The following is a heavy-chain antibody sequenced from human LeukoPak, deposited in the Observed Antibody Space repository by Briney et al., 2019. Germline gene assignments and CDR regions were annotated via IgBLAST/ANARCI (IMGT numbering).Heavy chain of an antibody. J-gene: IGHJ4*01. CDR2: IRQDGGEK. V-gene: IGHV3-7*01. Sequence: GGSLRLSCEVSGFTFTDYWMNWVRQAPGKGPECVASIRQDGGEKTYVDSVKGRFTISRDNTKNSLSLQLNGLRAEDTAVYYCARDGTAAGLYFDLWGQGTLVTVSS. D-gene: IGHD6-13*01. CDR3: ARDGTAAGLYFDL. CDR1: GFTFTDYW.